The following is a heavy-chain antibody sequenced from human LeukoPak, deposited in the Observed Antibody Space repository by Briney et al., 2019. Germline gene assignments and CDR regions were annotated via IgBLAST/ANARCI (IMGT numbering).Heavy chain of an antibody. CDR2: LYAGGST. CDR3: ARAPRMVHFDY. CDR1: GLTVSSNY. Sequence: PGGSLRLSCAASGLTVSSNYMTWVRQAPGKGLEWVSVLYAGGSTYYADSVKGRFTISRDNSKNTLYLQMNSLRADDTAVYCCARAPRMVHFDYWGQGTLVTVSS. V-gene: IGHV3-53*01. D-gene: IGHD6-13*01. J-gene: IGHJ4*02.